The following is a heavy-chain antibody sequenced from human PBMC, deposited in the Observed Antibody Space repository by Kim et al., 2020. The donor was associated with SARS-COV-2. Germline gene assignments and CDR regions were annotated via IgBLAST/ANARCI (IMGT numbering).Heavy chain of an antibody. CDR1: GFTFSSYA. D-gene: IGHD3-10*01. J-gene: IGHJ6*02. CDR2: ISGSGGST. CDR3: AKLGEAVITMVRGEVRYYGMDV. V-gene: IGHV3-23*01. Sequence: GGSLRLSCAASGFTFSSYAMSWVRQAPGKGLEWVSAISGSGGSTYYADSVKGRFTISRDNSKNTLYLQMNSLRAEDTAVYYCAKLGEAVITMVRGEVRYYGMDVWGQGTTVTVSS.